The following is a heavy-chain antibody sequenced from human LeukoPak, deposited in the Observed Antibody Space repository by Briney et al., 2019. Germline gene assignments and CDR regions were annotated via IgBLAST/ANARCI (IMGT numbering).Heavy chain of an antibody. CDR3: AREVYGGNANWFDP. V-gene: IGHV4-59*11. CDR1: GGSISSHY. J-gene: IGHJ5*02. D-gene: IGHD4-23*01. CDR2: IYYSGST. Sequence: PSETLSLTCTVSGGSISSHYWSWIRQPPGKGPEWIGYIYYSGSTNYNPSLKSRVTISVDTSKNQFSLKLSSVTAADTAVYCCAREVYGGNANWFDPWGQGTLVTVSS.